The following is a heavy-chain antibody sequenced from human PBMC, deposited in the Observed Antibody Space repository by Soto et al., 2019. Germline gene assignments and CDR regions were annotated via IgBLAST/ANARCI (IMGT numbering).Heavy chain of an antibody. CDR3: ARDLVARPDY. CDR1: GFTFGNYA. D-gene: IGHD5-12*01. J-gene: IGHJ4*02. Sequence: EVQLLQSGGGLVQPGGSLRLSCAASGFTFGNYAMSWVRQPPGKGLGWVSLISGSGGNTYYAESVKGRVTISRDNSKNTLYLQMNSLRAEDTGVYYCARDLVARPDYWGQGALVTVSS. V-gene: IGHV3-23*01. CDR2: ISGSGGNT.